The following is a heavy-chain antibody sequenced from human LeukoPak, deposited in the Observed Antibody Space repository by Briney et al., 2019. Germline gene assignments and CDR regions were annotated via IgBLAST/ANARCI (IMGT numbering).Heavy chain of an antibody. CDR1: GGSISSGSYY. D-gene: IGHD3-3*01. V-gene: IGHV4-61*02. J-gene: IGHJ3*02. CDR3: ARDLGWLLAFDI. Sequence: SETLSLTCTVSGGSISSGSYYWSWIRQPAGKGLEWIGRIYTSGSNNYNPSPKSRVTISVDTSKNQFSLKLSSVTAADTAVYYCARDLGWLLAFDIWGQGTMVTVSS. CDR2: IYTSGSN.